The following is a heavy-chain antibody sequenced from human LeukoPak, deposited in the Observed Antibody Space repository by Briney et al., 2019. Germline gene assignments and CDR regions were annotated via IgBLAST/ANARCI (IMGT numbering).Heavy chain of an antibody. Sequence: GGSLRLSCAASGFTAGSNYMSWVRQAPGKGLEWVSVIYSGGSTYYADSVKGRFTISRDNSKNTLYLQMNSLRAEDTAVYYCARDTFGYSSSWYDYWGQGTLVTVSS. CDR3: ARDTFGYSSSWYDY. CDR2: IYSGGST. CDR1: GFTAGSNY. D-gene: IGHD6-13*01. J-gene: IGHJ4*02. V-gene: IGHV3-66*01.